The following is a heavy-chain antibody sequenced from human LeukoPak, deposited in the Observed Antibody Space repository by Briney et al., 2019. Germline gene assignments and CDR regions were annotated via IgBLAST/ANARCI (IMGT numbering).Heavy chain of an antibody. CDR2: ISSSSSYI. Sequence: PGGSLRLSCAASGFTFSSYSMNWVRQAPGKGLEWVSSISSSSSYIYYADSVKGRFTISRDNAKNSLYLQMNSLRAEDTAVYYCTRHSDTYCSRANCYVDNFYGLDVWGQGTRVTVSS. CDR1: GFTFSSYS. J-gene: IGHJ6*02. CDR3: TRHSDTYCSRANCYVDNFYGLDV. V-gene: IGHV3-21*01. D-gene: IGHD2-2*01.